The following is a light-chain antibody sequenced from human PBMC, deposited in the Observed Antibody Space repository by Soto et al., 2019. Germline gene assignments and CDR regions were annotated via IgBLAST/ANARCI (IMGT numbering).Light chain of an antibody. CDR2: AAS. CDR1: QSISSY. J-gene: IGKJ4*01. V-gene: IGKV1-39*01. CDR3: QQSYSTPPF. Sequence: DIQMTPSPSSLSASVGDRVTITCRASQSISSYLNWYHQKPGKAPKLLIYAASSLQSGVPSRFSGSRSGTDYTLTISSLQPEDFANYYCQQSYSTPPFFGGGTKVEIK.